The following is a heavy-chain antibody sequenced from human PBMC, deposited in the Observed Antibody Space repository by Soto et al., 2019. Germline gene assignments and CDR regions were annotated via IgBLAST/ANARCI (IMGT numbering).Heavy chain of an antibody. D-gene: IGHD6-6*01. CDR3: ARKNPEYSSSSGPFDP. V-gene: IGHV1-18*01. Sequence: ASVKVSCKASGYTFTSYGISWVRQAPGQGLEWMGWISAYNGNTNYAQKLQGRVTRTTDTSTSTAYMELKSLRSDDTAVYYCARKNPEYSSSSGPFDPWGQGTLVTVSS. J-gene: IGHJ5*02. CDR1: GYTFTSYG. CDR2: ISAYNGNT.